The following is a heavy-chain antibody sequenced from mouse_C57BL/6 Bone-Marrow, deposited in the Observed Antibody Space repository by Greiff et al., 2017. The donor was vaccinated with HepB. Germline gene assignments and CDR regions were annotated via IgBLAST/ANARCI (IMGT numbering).Heavy chain of an antibody. CDR3: ARDWLLRPYYFDY. V-gene: IGHV1-69*01. CDR2: IDPSDSYT. D-gene: IGHD2-3*01. CDR1: GYTFTSYW. Sequence: VQLQQPGAELVMPGASVKLSCKASGYTFTSYWMHWVKQRPGQGLEWIGEIDPSDSYTNYNQKFKGKSTLTVDKSSSTAYMQLRSLTSEDSAVYYCARDWLLRPYYFDYWGQGTTLTVSS. J-gene: IGHJ2*01.